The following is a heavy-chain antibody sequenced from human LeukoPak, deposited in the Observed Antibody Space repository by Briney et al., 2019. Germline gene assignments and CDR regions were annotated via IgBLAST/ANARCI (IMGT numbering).Heavy chain of an antibody. D-gene: IGHD1-7*01. CDR1: GYSISSGNY. CDR3: ATKGNYGPFDY. V-gene: IGHV4-4*07. Sequence: PSETLSLTCAVSGYSISSGNYWGWIRQPAGKGLEWIGRIYTSGSTNYNPSLKSRVTMSVDTSKNQFSLKLSSVTAADTAVYYCATKGNYGPFDYWGQGTLVTVSS. CDR2: IYTSGST. J-gene: IGHJ4*02.